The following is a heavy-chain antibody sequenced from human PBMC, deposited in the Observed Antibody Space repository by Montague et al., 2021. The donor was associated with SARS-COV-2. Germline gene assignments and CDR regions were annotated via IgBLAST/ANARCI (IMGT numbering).Heavy chain of an antibody. V-gene: IGHV3-48*03. Sequence: SLRLSCAASGFIFSSYEMNWARQAPGKGLEWISYISSSGGGSTKHYTDSVKGRFTISRDNAKNSLYLQMNSLRVEDTAIYYCARDRDWDDWCGMDVWGQGTTVIVSS. CDR3: ARDRDWDDWCGMDV. D-gene: IGHD2-21*01. CDR1: GFIFSSYE. CDR2: ISSSGGGSTK. J-gene: IGHJ6*02.